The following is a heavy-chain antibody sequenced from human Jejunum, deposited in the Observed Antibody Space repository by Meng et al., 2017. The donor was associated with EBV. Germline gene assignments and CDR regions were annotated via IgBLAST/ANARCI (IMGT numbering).Heavy chain of an antibody. D-gene: IGHD3-9*01. V-gene: IGHV3-21*01. CDR1: GCTFSPYT. CDR2: ISSLSDYI. CDR3: ATQPHDPNYPAGYFDWPFDY. J-gene: IGHJ4*02. Sequence: EVHLEESGGGLVQPGGSLRLSGAASGCTFSPYTVTWVRQAPGKGLEWVASISSLSDYIYYAGSVKGRFTISRDNARNSLYLQMNSLRAEDTALYYCATQPHDPNYPAGYFDWPFDYCGQVTLCTVSS.